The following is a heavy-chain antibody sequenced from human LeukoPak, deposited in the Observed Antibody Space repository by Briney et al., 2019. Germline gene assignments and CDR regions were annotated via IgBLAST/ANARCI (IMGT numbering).Heavy chain of an antibody. CDR2: ISYDGSNK. CDR3: AKEGCSSTSCYWNWFDP. CDR1: GFTFSSYG. Sequence: PGGSLRLSCAASGFTFSSYGMHWVRQAPGKGLEWVAVISYDGSNKYYADSVKGRFTISRDNSKNTLYLQMNSLRAEDTAVYYCAKEGCSSTSCYWNWFDPWGRGTLVTVSS. D-gene: IGHD2-2*01. V-gene: IGHV3-30*18. J-gene: IGHJ5*02.